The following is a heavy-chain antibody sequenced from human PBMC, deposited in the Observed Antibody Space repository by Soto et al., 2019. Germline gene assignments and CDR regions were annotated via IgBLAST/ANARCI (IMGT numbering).Heavy chain of an antibody. J-gene: IGHJ4*02. CDR1: GRIFSSYA. V-gene: IGHV1-69*13. Sequence: GASVKVSCKAFGRIFSSYAISWVRQAPGQGLEWMGGIIPIFGTANYAQKFQGRVTITADESTSTAYMELSSLRSEDTAVYYCAREVIRPITATSGYFDYWGQGTLVTVSS. CDR3: AREVIRPITATSGYFDY. CDR2: IIPIFGTA. D-gene: IGHD1-20*01.